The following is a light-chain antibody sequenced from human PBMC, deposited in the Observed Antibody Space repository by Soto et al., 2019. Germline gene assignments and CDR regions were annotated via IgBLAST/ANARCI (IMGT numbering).Light chain of an antibody. J-gene: IGKJ1*01. CDR3: QKYNSAPPT. CDR1: QAISIY. V-gene: IGKV1-27*01. CDR2: AAS. Sequence: DIQMTKSPSSLSTSVGDRVTITCRASQAISIYLAWYQQKPGKVPKLLIYAASTLQSGVPSRFSGSGSGTDFTLTISSLQPEDVATYYWQKYNSAPPTFGQGTKVEIK.